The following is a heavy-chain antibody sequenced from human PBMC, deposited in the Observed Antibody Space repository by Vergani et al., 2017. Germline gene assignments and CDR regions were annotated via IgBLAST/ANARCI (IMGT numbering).Heavy chain of an antibody. D-gene: IGHD2-2*02. CDR3: TPLAIVVVPAAIPHEMDY. CDR2: ISGSGGST. CDR1: GFTFSSYA. V-gene: IGHV3-23*01. J-gene: IGHJ4*02. Sequence: EVQLLESGGGLVQPGGSLRLSCAASGFTFSSYAMSWVRQAPGKGLEWVSAISGSGGSTYYADSVKGRFTISRDNSKNTLYLQMNSLRAEDTAVYYCTPLAIVVVPAAIPHEMDYWGQGTLVTVSS.